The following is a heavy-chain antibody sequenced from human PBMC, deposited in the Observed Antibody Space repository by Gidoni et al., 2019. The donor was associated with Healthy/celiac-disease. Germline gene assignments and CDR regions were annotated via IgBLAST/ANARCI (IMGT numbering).Heavy chain of an antibody. CDR1: GGPFSSYA. CDR3: ARAPSGPEDIVVVPAAYYGMDV. D-gene: IGHD2-2*01. Sequence: QVQLVQSGAEVKTPGSSVKVSCKASGGPFSSYAISWGRQAPGQGLEWMGGIIPIFGTANYAQKFQGRVTITADESTSTAYMELSSLRSEDTAVYYCARAPSGPEDIVVVPAAYYGMDVWGQGTTVTVSS. V-gene: IGHV1-69*01. CDR2: IIPIFGTA. J-gene: IGHJ6*02.